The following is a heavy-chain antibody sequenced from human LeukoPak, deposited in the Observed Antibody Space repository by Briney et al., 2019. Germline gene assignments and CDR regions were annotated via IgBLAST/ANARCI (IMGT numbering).Heavy chain of an antibody. CDR1: GFTFSDYY. D-gene: IGHD6-13*01. J-gene: IGHJ4*02. CDR3: ARDLGLIAADGSY. CDR2: ISNSGTYT. V-gene: IGHV3-11*05. Sequence: GGSLRLSCAASGFTFSDYYMSWIRQAPGRGLECMSYISNSGTYTDYADSVKGRFTISRDNAKNSLHLQMNSLRAEDTAVYFCARDLGLIAADGSYWGQGTLVTVSS.